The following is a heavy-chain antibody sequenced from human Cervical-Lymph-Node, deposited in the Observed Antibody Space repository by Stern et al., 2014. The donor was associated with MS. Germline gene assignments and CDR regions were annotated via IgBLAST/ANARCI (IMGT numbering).Heavy chain of an antibody. CDR3: ARFEYLENYYYYGMDV. D-gene: IGHD6-6*01. Sequence: QVQLQESGPGLVKPSETLSLTCTVSGGSISSYYWSWIRQPPGKGLEWIGYIYYSGSTNYNPSLKSRVTISVDTSKNQFSLKLSSVTAADTAVYYCARFEYLENYYYYGMDVWGQGTTVTVSS. CDR2: IYYSGST. J-gene: IGHJ6*02. V-gene: IGHV4-59*01. CDR1: GGSISSYY.